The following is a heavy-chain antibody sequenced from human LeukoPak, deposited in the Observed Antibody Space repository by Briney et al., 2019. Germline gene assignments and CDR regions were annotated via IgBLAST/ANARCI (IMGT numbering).Heavy chain of an antibody. CDR2: IYYTGSA. V-gene: IGHV4-59*01. Sequence: SGTLSLTCTVSGGSISNYYWNWIRQPPGKGLEWIGYIYYTGSANYNPALKSRVAISLDMSKNQFSLKLSSVTAADTAVYYCASSPSGYFDHWGQGTPVTVSS. CDR3: ASSPSGYFDH. CDR1: GGSISNYY. J-gene: IGHJ4*02.